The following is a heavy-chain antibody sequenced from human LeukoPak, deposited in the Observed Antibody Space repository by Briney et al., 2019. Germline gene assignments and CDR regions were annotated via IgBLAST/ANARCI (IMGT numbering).Heavy chain of an antibody. CDR1: GGSISSYY. J-gene: IGHJ4*02. CDR3: ARIEDHGGNSVNY. CDR2: IYYSGST. Sequence: SETLSLTCPVSGGSISSYYWSWIQQPPGKGLEWIGYIYYSGSTNYNPSLKSRVTISVDTSKNQFSLKLSSVTAADTAVYYCARIEDHGGNSVNYWGQGTLVTVSS. D-gene: IGHD4-23*01. V-gene: IGHV4-59*01.